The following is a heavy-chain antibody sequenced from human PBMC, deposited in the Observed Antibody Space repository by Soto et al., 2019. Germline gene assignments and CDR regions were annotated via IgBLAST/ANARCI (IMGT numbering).Heavy chain of an antibody. D-gene: IGHD3-16*02. V-gene: IGHV1-69*13. CDR2: IIPIFGTA. CDR1: GGTFSIYA. Sequence: ASVKVSCKASGGTFSIYAISWVRQAPGQGLEWMGGIIPIFGTANYAQKFQGRVTITADESTSTAYMGLSSLRSEDTAVYYCARDSIFIDSRGPKAFDIWGQGTMVTVSS. J-gene: IGHJ3*02. CDR3: ARDSIFIDSRGPKAFDI.